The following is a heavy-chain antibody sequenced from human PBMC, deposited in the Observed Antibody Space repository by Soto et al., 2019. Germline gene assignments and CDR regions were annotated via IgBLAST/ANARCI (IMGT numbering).Heavy chain of an antibody. V-gene: IGHV4-34*01. Sequence: PSETLSLTCAVYGGSFSGYYWSWIRQPPGKGLEWIGEINHSGSTNYNPSLKSRVTISVDTSKNQFSLKLSSVTAADTAVYYCARGVLYGSGSYYFFMGKNYYYYGMDVWGQGTTVTV. CDR3: ARGVLYGSGSYYFFMGKNYYYYGMDV. CDR1: GGSFSGYY. D-gene: IGHD3-10*01. CDR2: INHSGST. J-gene: IGHJ6*02.